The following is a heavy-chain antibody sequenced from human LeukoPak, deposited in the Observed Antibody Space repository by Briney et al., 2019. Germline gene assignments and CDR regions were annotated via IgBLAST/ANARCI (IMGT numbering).Heavy chain of an antibody. J-gene: IGHJ4*02. V-gene: IGHV4-61*02. Sequence: PSETLSLTCTVSGGSISSGSYYWSWIRQPAGKGLEWIGRIYTSGSTNYNPSLKSRVTISVDTSKNQFSLKLSSVTAADTAVYYCAGGAAADDYWGQGTLVTVSS. CDR2: IYTSGST. D-gene: IGHD6-13*01. CDR1: GGSISSGSYY. CDR3: AGGAAADDY.